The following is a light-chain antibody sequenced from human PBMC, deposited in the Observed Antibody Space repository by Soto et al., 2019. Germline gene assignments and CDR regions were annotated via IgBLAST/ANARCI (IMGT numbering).Light chain of an antibody. CDR2: GAS. CDR3: QQYGSSPWT. Sequence: DSVLTQSTGTLSLSPGESATLSCRASQSVGSSYLAWYRQKPGQAPRLLIYGASSRAAGIPDRFSGSGSGTDFTLTISRLGPEDFAVYYCQQYGSSPWTFGQGTKVDIK. CDR1: QSVGSSY. V-gene: IGKV3-20*01. J-gene: IGKJ1*01.